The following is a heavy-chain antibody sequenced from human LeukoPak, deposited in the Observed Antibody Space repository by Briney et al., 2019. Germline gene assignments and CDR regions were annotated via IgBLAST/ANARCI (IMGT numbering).Heavy chain of an antibody. D-gene: IGHD2-15*01. CDR3: ARVKYCSGDSCYSPGAFDI. CDR1: GGSISSYY. V-gene: IGHV4-4*09. CDR2: IYTSEST. J-gene: IGHJ3*02. Sequence: SETLSLTCTVSGGSISSYYWSWIRQPPGKGLEWIGYIYTSESTNYNPSLKGRVTISVDTSKNQFSLKLSSVTAADTAVYYCARVKYCSGDSCYSPGAFDIWGQGTMVTVSS.